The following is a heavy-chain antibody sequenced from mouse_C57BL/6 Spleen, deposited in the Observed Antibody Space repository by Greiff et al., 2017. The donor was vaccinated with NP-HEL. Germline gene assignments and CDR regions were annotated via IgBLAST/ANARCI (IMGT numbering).Heavy chain of an antibody. J-gene: IGHJ4*01. CDR2: IDPETGGT. Sequence: VQVVESGAELVRPGASVTLSCKASGYTFTDYEMHWVKQTPVHGLEWIGAIDPETGGTAYNQKFKGKAILTADKSSSTAYMELRSLTSEDSAVYYCTRGVITTVVSAMDYWGQGTSVTVSS. CDR3: TRGVITTVVSAMDY. CDR1: GYTFTDYE. D-gene: IGHD1-1*01. V-gene: IGHV1-15*01.